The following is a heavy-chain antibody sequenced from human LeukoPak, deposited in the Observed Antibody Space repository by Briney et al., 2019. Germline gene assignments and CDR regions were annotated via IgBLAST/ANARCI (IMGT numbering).Heavy chain of an antibody. J-gene: IGHJ4*02. V-gene: IGHV1-18*04. D-gene: IGHD4-17*01. CDR2: ISAYNGNT. Sequence: ASVKVSCKASGYTFTSYGISWVRRAPGQGLEWMGWISAYNGNTNYAQKLQGRVTMTTDTSTSTAYMELRSLRSDDTAVYYCARVRVDYGDCDFDNWGQGTLVTVSS. CDR1: GYTFTSYG. CDR3: ARVRVDYGDCDFDN.